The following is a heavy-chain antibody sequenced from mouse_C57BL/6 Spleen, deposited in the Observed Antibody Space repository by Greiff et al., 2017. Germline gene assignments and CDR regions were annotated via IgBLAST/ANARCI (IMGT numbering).Heavy chain of an antibody. Sequence: EVQLVESGGGLVQPGGSLKLSCAASGFTFSDYYMYWVRQTPEKRLEWVAYISNGGGSTYYPDTVKGRFTISRDNAKNNLYLQMSHLKSEDTAMYYCARDGGGAYDSWYFDVWGTGTTVTVSS. CDR3: ARDGGGAYDSWYFDV. CDR1: GFTFSDYY. CDR2: ISNGGGST. J-gene: IGHJ1*03. V-gene: IGHV5-12*01. D-gene: IGHD2-4*01.